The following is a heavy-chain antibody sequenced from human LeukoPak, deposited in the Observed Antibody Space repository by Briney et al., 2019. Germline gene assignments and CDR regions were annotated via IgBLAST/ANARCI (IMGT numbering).Heavy chain of an antibody. J-gene: IGHJ5*02. Sequence: PSETLSLTCTVSGGPISSSSYYWGWIRQPPGKGLEWIGSIYYSGSTYYNPSLKSRVTISVDTSKNQFSLKLSSVTAADTAVYYCATREQWLVRGWFDPWGQGTLVTVSS. V-gene: IGHV4-39*07. CDR1: GGPISSSSYY. CDR2: IYYSGST. D-gene: IGHD6-19*01. CDR3: ATREQWLVRGWFDP.